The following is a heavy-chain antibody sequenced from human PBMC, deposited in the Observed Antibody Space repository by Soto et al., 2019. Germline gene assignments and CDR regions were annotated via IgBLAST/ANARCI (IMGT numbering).Heavy chain of an antibody. V-gene: IGHV4-39*07. CDR2: IFYSGST. Sequence: SETLSLTCTGSGGSISSSSYYWGWIRQPPGKGLEWIGSIFYSGSTYYNPSLKSRVTISVDTSKNQFSLKLSSVTAADTAVYYCARYYGGYSDYWGQGTLVTVSS. D-gene: IGHD3-10*01. CDR1: GGSISSSSYY. J-gene: IGHJ4*02. CDR3: ARYYGGYSDY.